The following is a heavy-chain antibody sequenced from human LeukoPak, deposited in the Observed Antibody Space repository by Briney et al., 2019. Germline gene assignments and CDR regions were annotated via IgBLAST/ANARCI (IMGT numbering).Heavy chain of an antibody. CDR3: ARLRYCSGGSCAGG. Sequence: SETLSLTCTVSGGSISSGSYYWSWIRQPPGKGLEWIGEINHSGSTNYNPSLKSRVTISVDTSKNQFSLKLSSVTAADSAVYYCARLRYCSGGSCAGGWGQGTLVTVSS. J-gene: IGHJ4*02. V-gene: IGHV4-39*07. CDR1: GGSISSGSYY. CDR2: INHSGST. D-gene: IGHD2-15*01.